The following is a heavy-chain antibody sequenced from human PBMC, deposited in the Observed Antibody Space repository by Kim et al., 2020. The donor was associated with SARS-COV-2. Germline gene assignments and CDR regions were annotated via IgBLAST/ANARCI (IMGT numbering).Heavy chain of an antibody. J-gene: IGHJ4*02. V-gene: IGHV3-23*01. CDR3: AKDLDNFIVVVTAFDY. CDR2: ISGSGGST. D-gene: IGHD2-21*02. Sequence: GGSLRLSCAASGFTFSSYAMSWVRQAPGKGLEWVSAISGSGGSTYYADSVKGRFTISRDNSKNTLYLQMNSLRAEDTAVYYCAKDLDNFIVVVTAFDYWGQGTLVTVSS. CDR1: GFTFSSYA.